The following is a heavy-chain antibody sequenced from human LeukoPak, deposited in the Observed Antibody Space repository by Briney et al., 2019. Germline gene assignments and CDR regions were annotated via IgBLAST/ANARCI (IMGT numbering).Heavy chain of an antibody. CDR3: ARQARRSSGPGVNY. J-gene: IGHJ4*02. D-gene: IGHD6-19*01. Sequence: SETLSLTCAVYLGSFSGYYWSWVPEPPGNGLEWSGEINHSGSTNYNPYLKSRVTISVDTSKNQFSMKLSSVTAADTAVYYCARQARRSSGPGVNYWGQGTLVTVSS. CDR1: LGSFSGYY. CDR2: INHSGST. V-gene: IGHV4-34*01.